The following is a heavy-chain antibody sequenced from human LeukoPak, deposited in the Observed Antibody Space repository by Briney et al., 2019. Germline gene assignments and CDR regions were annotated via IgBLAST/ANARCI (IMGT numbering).Heavy chain of an antibody. J-gene: IGHJ5*02. D-gene: IGHD5-24*01. Sequence: PSETLSLTCTVSGGSISSSSYYWGWIRQPPGKGLEWIGSIYYSGSTYYNPSLKSRVTISVDTSKNQFSLKLSSVTAADTAVYYCARASVAGRWLQSGENWFDPWGQGTLVTVSS. CDR2: IYYSGST. V-gene: IGHV4-39*07. CDR1: GGSISSSSYY. CDR3: ARASVAGRWLQSGENWFDP.